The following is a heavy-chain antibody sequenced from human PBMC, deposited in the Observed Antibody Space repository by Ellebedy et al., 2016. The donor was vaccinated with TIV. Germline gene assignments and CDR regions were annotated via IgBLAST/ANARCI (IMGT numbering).Heavy chain of an antibody. CDR2: ISNTGSRT. J-gene: IGHJ4*02. Sequence: GESLKISCAASGFTFSSYAMSWVRQAPGKGLEWVSTISNTGSRTYYADSVECRFIISRDNSKKTLYLQMNSLRAEETAVYYCAKGRGGGSDTSAPRYYFDYWGLGTLVTVSS. V-gene: IGHV3-23*01. D-gene: IGHD3-22*01. CDR1: GFTFSSYA. CDR3: AKGRGGGSDTSAPRYYFDY.